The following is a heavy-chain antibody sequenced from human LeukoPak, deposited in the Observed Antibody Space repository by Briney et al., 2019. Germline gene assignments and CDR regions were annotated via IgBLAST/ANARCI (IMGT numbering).Heavy chain of an antibody. D-gene: IGHD3-9*01. Sequence: ASVTVSCKASGYTFTSYGISWVRQAPGQGLEWMGWMSAYNGNTNYAQKLQGRVTMTTDTSTSTAYMELRSLRSDDTAVYYCARAGETLRYSEFDPWGQGTLVTVSS. J-gene: IGHJ5*02. CDR1: GYTFTSYG. CDR2: MSAYNGNT. V-gene: IGHV1-18*01. CDR3: ARAGETLRYSEFDP.